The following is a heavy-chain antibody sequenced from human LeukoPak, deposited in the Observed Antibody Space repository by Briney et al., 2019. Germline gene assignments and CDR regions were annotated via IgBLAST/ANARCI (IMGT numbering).Heavy chain of an antibody. J-gene: IGHJ4*02. D-gene: IGHD3-22*01. V-gene: IGHV3-66*01. CDR3: AKVVVPNPFDY. Sequence: GGSLRLSCAASGFTVSSNYMSWVRQAPGKGLEWVSVIYSGGSTYYADSVKGRFTISRDNSKNTLYLQMNSLRAEDTAVYYCAKVVVPNPFDYWGQGTLVTVSS. CDR2: IYSGGST. CDR1: GFTVSSNY.